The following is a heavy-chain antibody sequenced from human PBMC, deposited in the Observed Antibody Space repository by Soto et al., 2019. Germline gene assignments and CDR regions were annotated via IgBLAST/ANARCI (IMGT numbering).Heavy chain of an antibody. CDR3: ARDASGCTNGVCYKYYGMDV. D-gene: IGHD2-8*01. CDR1: GGSFSGYY. Sequence: PSETLSLTCAVYGGSFSGYYWSWIRQPPGKGLEWIGEINHSGSTSYNPSLKSRVTISVDTSKNQFSLKLSSVTAADTAVYYCARDASGCTNGVCYKYYGMDVWGQGTTVTVSS. J-gene: IGHJ6*02. V-gene: IGHV4-34*01. CDR2: INHSGST.